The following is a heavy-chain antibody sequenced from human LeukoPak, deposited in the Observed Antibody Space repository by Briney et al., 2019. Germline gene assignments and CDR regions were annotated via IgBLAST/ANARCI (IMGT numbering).Heavy chain of an antibody. CDR1: GFTFSNYA. CDR2: ITGSGGTT. CDR3: AKDRQTRRYSGYDYYMDV. J-gene: IGHJ6*03. Sequence: GGPLRLSCAASGFTFSNYAMSWVRQAPGKGLEWVSSITGSGGTTYYADSVKGRFTISTDNSKNTLYLQMNSLRAEDTAVYYCAKDRQTRRYSGYDYYMDVWGKGTTVTVSS. V-gene: IGHV3-23*01. D-gene: IGHD5-12*01.